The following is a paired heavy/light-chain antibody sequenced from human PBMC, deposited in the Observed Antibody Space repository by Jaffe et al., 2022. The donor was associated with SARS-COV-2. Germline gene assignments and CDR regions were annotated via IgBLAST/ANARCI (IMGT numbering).Light chain of an antibody. Sequence: QSALTQPPSASGSPGQSVTISCTGTSSDVGGYNYVSWYQQHPGKAPKLMIYEVSKRPSGVPDRFSGSKSGNTASLTVSGLQAEDEADYYCSSYAGNNNLVFGGGTKLTVL. CDR1: SSDVGGYNY. CDR3: SSYAGNNNLV. V-gene: IGLV2-8*01. J-gene: IGLJ2*01. CDR2: EVS.
Heavy chain of an antibody. Sequence: EVQLVESGGGLVQPGGSLRLSCAASGFTFNNFAMSWVRQAPGKGLEWVSTISGSGGGTYYADSVKGRFTISRDNSKDTLYLQMNSLRAGDTAVYYCAKRLGFGSSWYDFGTWGQGTLVTVSS. CDR2: ISGSGGGT. CDR1: GFTFNNFA. CDR3: AKRLGFGSSWYDFGT. D-gene: IGHD6-13*01. J-gene: IGHJ4*02. V-gene: IGHV3-23*04.